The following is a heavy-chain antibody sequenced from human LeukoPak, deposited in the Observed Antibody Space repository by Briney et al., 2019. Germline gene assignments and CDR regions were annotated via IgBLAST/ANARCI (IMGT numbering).Heavy chain of an antibody. V-gene: IGHV4-31*03. CDR2: IYYSGST. CDR1: GGSINSVGYF. D-gene: IGHD6-19*01. CDR3: ARLPADSSAWYVDY. Sequence: PSQTLSLTCTVSGGSINSVGYFWSWIRQHPGKGLEYIGCIYYSGSTYYNPSLKSRVTISIDTSKNQFSLELSSLTAADTAVYYCARLPADSSAWYVDYWGQGTLVTVSS. J-gene: IGHJ4*02.